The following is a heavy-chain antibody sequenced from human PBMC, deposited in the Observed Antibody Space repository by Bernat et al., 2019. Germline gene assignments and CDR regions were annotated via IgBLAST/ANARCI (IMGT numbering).Heavy chain of an antibody. CDR1: GFAFSTYA. V-gene: IGHV3-23*01. Sequence: EVQLLESGGGLVQPGGSLRLSCAASGFAFSTYAMNWVRQAPGKGLEWVSSISSTSDNTHYAASVTGRFVISRDNSRNTLSLQIDSLRAEDTAIYYCARDPRLGSEIDFWGLGTLVTVSS. CDR3: ARDPRLGSEIDF. J-gene: IGHJ4*02. D-gene: IGHD3-10*01. CDR2: ISSTSDNT.